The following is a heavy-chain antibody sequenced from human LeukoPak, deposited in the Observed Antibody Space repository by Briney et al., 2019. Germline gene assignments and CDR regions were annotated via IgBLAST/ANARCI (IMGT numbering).Heavy chain of an antibody. J-gene: IGHJ4*02. CDR2: INQDGSEK. Sequence: GGSLRLSCAVSGFTFSSYEMNWVRQAPGKGLEWVANINQDGSEKYHVDSVKGRFTISRDNAKNSLYLQMNSLRAEDTAVYYCARQGGLWFGESKMEYWGQGTLVTVSS. V-gene: IGHV3-7*04. CDR3: ARQGGLWFGESKMEY. D-gene: IGHD3-10*01. CDR1: GFTFSSYE.